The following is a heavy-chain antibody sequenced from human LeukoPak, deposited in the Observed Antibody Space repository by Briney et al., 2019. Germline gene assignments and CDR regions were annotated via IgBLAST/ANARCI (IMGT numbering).Heavy chain of an antibody. D-gene: IGHD3-10*01. CDR1: GGTISSSSYY. J-gene: IGHJ5*02. V-gene: IGHV4-39*01. CDR3: ARHDLRSYYGSGSSGWFDP. Sequence: SETLSVTCTVSGGTISSSSYYWGWIRQPPRKGLEWIGSIYYSGSTYYNPSLKSRVTISVDTSKNQFSLKLSSVTAADTAVYYCARHDLRSYYGSGSSGWFDPWGQGTLVTVSS. CDR2: IYYSGST.